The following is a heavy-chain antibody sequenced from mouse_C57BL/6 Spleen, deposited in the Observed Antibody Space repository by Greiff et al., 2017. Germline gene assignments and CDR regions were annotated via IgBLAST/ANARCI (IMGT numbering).Heavy chain of an antibody. CDR2: ISNGGGST. V-gene: IGHV5-12*01. J-gene: IGHJ4*01. CDR1: GFTFSDYY. D-gene: IGHD2-1*01. CDR3: AILPYGNYVAMDY. Sequence: EVHLVESGGGLVQPGGSLKLSCAASGFTFSDYYMYWVRQTPEKRLEWVAYISNGGGSTYYPDTVKGRFTISRDNAKNTLYLQMSRLKSEDTAMYYCAILPYGNYVAMDYWGQGTSVTVSS.